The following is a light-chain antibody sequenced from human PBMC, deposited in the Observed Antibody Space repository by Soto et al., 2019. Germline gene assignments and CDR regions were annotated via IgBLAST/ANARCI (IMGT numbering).Light chain of an antibody. CDR3: QHCNNWPIT. V-gene: IGKV3-15*01. J-gene: IGKJ5*01. CDR1: QSVSSSN. Sequence: DIVLTQSPGPLSLSPGESATLSCKCSQSVSSSNLAWYQQKPGQAPRLIIYGASTRATGFPARFSGSGSGTEFTLTISSLQSEDFAVYYCQHCNNWPITFGQGTRLEIK. CDR2: GAS.